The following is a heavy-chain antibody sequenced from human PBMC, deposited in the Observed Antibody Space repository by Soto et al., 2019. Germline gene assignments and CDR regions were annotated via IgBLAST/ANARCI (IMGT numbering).Heavy chain of an antibody. J-gene: IGHJ5*02. CDR3: AKGGSAALIAPSGRDNWFDP. CDR2: ITWNGGTI. D-gene: IGHD6-13*01. V-gene: IGHV3-9*01. CDR1: GFAFDDYV. Sequence: GGSLRLSCAASGFAFDDYVMHWVRQPPGRGLEWVSGITWNGGTIRYVDSVKGRFTISRDNAENSLYLQMNSLRPEDTAVYYCAKGGSAALIAPSGRDNWFDPWGQGTQAPSPQ.